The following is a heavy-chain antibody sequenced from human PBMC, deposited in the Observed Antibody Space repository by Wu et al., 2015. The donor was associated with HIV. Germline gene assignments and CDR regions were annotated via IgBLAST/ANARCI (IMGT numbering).Heavy chain of an antibody. J-gene: IGHJ4*02. D-gene: IGHD6-19*01. Sequence: VQLVQSGGEVKKPGASVKVSCKASGYTFTNYAINWVRQAPGQGLEWMGWISAYNGDTNYAQKVQGRVAMTRDTSTSTVYLEMSSLRSEDTALYYCARSGSGWERYVFDLWGQGTQVTVSS. CDR2: ISAYNGDT. CDR3: ARSGSGWERYVFDL. CDR1: GYTFTNYA. V-gene: IGHV1-18*01.